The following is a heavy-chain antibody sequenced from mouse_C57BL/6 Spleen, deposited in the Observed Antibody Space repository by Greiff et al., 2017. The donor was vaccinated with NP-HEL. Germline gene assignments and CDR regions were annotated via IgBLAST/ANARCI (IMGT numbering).Heavy chain of an antibody. CDR1: GYSFTGYF. D-gene: IGHD2-4*01. Sequence: VQLKESGPELVKPGDSVKISCKASGYSFTGYFMNWVMQSHGQSLEWIGRINPYNGDTFYNQKFKGKATLTVDKSSSTAHMELRSLTSEDSAVYYCASYDYDVWFADWGQGTLVTVAA. J-gene: IGHJ3*01. V-gene: IGHV1-20*01. CDR2: INPYNGDT. CDR3: ASYDYDVWFAD.